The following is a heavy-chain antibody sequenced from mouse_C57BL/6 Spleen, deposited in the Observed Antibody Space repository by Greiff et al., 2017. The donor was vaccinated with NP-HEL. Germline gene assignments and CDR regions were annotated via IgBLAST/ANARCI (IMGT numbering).Heavy chain of an antibody. CDR2: ISYDGSN. CDR1: GYSITSGYY. CDR3: ARDGVVAYYAMDY. Sequence: EVQLQQSGPGLVKPSQSLSLTCSVTGYSITSGYYWNWIRQFPGNKLEWMGYISYDGSNNYNPSLKNRISITRDTSKNQFFLKLNSVTTEDTATYYCARDGVVAYYAMDYWGQGTSVTVSS. J-gene: IGHJ4*01. V-gene: IGHV3-6*01. D-gene: IGHD1-1*01.